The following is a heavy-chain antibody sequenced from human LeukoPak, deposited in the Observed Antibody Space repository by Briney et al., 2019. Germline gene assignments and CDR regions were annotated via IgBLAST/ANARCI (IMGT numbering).Heavy chain of an antibody. D-gene: IGHD3-22*01. J-gene: IGHJ3*02. V-gene: IGHV3-15*01. CDR1: GFTFSNAW. Sequence: GGSLRLSCAASGFTFSNAWMSWVRQAPGKGLEWVGRIKSKTDGGTTDYAAPVKGRFTISRDDSKNTLYLQMNSLRAEDTAVYYCAKEIPRRWLGDAFDIWGQGTMVTVSS. CDR2: IKSKTDGGTT. CDR3: AKEIPRRWLGDAFDI.